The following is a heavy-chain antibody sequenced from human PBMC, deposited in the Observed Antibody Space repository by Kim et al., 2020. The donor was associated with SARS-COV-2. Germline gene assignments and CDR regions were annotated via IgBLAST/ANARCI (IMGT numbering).Heavy chain of an antibody. D-gene: IGHD3-3*01. CDR1: DFSFSNAW. CDR3: TTGTWSDFDY. Sequence: GGSLRLSCAASDFSFSNAWTSWVRQAPGKGLEWVGRIKSKTDGGTTDYAAPVKGRFTISRDASENTLYLQMSSLKTEDTGFYYCTTGTWSDFDYWGQGTLVTVSS. CDR2: IKSKTDGGTT. V-gene: IGHV3-15*01. J-gene: IGHJ4*02.